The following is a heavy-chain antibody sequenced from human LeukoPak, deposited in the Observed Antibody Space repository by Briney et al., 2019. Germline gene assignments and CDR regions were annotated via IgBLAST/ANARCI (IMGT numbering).Heavy chain of an antibody. CDR3: ARVRGYCSSTSYSSPYYYYGMDV. D-gene: IGHD2-2*01. CDR1: GGTFSSYA. CDR2: IIPIFGTA. J-gene: IGHJ6*04. V-gene: IGHV1-69*13. Sequence: SVKVSCKASGGTFSSYAISWVRQAPGQGLEWMGGIIPIFGTANYAQKFQGRVTITADESTSTAYMELSSLRSEDTAVYYCARVRGYCSSTSYSSPYYYYGMDVWGKGTTVTVSS.